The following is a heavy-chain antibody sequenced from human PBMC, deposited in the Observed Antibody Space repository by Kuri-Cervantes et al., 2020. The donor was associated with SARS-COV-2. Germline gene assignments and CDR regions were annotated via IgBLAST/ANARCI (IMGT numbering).Heavy chain of an antibody. Sequence: GESLKISCKGSGYNFTSYWIGWVRQMPGKGLEWMGIIYPDDSDTRYSPSFQGQVTISADKSISTASLQWSSLKASDTAMYYCARRDRDGYAIDAFDIWGQGTMVTVSS. CDR1: GYNFTSYW. V-gene: IGHV5-51*01. CDR3: ARRDRDGYAIDAFDI. CDR2: IYPDDSDT. D-gene: IGHD5-24*01. J-gene: IGHJ3*02.